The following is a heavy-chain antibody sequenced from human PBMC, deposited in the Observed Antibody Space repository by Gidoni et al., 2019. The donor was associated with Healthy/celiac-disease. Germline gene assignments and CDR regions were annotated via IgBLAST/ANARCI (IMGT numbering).Heavy chain of an antibody. CDR1: VFTFSSEA. CDR2: ISGSGGST. CDR3: AKDSNWGSFDY. Sequence: EVQLLVSGGGLVQPGGSRRLTCAASVFTFSSEAMSWVRQAPGKGLEGVTAISGSGGSTYYADSVKGRFTIARDNSKRTLYLQMNGLRAEDTAVYYCAKDSNWGSFDYWGQGTLVTVSS. J-gene: IGHJ4*02. V-gene: IGHV3-23*01. D-gene: IGHD7-27*01.